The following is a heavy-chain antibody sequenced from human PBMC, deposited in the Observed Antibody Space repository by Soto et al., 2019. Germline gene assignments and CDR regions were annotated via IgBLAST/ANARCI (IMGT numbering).Heavy chain of an antibody. D-gene: IGHD2-15*01. CDR1: GGTFGNPA. CDR2: IIPIFSTP. CDR3: ARDKDRQQLGGNYYYGIDV. J-gene: IGHJ6*02. Sequence: QVQLVQSGAEVKKPGSSVTVSCKASGGTFGNPAISWVRQAPGQGLEWMGGIIPIFSTPDYAQKFQGRVTITADESTTTAYMELTSLKSEDTAVYYCARDKDRQQLGGNYYYGIDVWGQGTTVTVSS. V-gene: IGHV1-69*12.